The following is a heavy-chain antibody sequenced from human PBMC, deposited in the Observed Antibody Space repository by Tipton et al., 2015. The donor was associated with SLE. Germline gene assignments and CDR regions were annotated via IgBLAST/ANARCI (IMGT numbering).Heavy chain of an antibody. Sequence: GLVKPSQTLSLTCAISGDSVSSNSVAWNWIRQSPSRGLEWLGRTYYRSKWYNDYAVSVKSRITINPDTSKNQFSLQLNSMTPEDTAVYYCARLSTYYYDSSGYYYDYWGQGTLVTVSS. CDR2: TYYRSKWYN. D-gene: IGHD3-22*01. CDR3: ARLSTYYYDSSGYYYDY. J-gene: IGHJ4*02. V-gene: IGHV6-1*01. CDR1: GDSVSSNSVA.